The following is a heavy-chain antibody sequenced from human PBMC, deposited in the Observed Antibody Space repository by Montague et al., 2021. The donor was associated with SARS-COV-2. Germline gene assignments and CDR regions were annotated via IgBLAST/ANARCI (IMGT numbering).Heavy chain of an antibody. V-gene: IGHV4-34*01. Sequence: SETLSLTCAVFGGSFSGFYWSWIRQPPGKGLEWIGEINHSGTTYYNPSLKSRVTISVDTSRNQFSLKLNSVTAADAAVYYCASGDDHGYGYLDVWGKGTTVTVSS. D-gene: IGHD1-1*01. CDR3: ASGDDHGYGYLDV. J-gene: IGHJ6*03. CDR1: GGSFSGFY. CDR2: INHSGTT.